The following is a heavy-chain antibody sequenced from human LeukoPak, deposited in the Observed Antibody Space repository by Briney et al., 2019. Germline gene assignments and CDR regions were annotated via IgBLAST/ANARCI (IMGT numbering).Heavy chain of an antibody. CDR2: MNPNSGNT. D-gene: IGHD4-17*01. CDR1: GYTFTSYD. CDR3: ASSFYGDYVAFDI. J-gene: IGHJ3*02. V-gene: IGHV1-8*01. Sequence: ASVKVSCKASGYTFTSYDINWVRQATGQGLEWMGWMNPNSGNTGYAQKFQGRVTMTRNTSIGTAYMELSSLRSEDTAVYYCASSFYGDYVAFDIWGQGTMVTVSS.